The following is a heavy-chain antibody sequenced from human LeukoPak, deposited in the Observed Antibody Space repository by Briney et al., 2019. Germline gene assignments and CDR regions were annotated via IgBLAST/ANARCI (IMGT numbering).Heavy chain of an antibody. CDR1: GYTFTSYD. D-gene: IGHD3-3*01. V-gene: IGHV1-8*01. CDR2: MNPNSGNT. J-gene: IGHJ6*03. Sequence: ASVKVSCKASGYTFTSYDINWVRQATGQGLEWMGWMNPNSGNTGYAQKFQGRVTITADESTSTAYMELSSLRSEDTAVYYCARKRVFGVVGESYYYYYYMDVWGKGTTVTVSS. CDR3: ARKRVFGVVGESYYYYYYMDV.